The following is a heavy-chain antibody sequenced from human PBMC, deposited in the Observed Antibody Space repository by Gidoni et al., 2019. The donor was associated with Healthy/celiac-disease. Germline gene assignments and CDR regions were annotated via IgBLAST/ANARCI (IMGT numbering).Heavy chain of an antibody. V-gene: IGHV3-30*18. D-gene: IGHD3-22*01. CDR2: ISYDGSNK. CDR3: AKVIVANYYYYGMDV. J-gene: IGHJ6*02. Sequence: QVQLVESGGGVVQPGRSLRRSCAASGFTFSSDGMHWVRQAPGKGLEWVAVISYDGSNKYYADSVKGRFTISRDNSKNTLYLQMNSLRAEDTAVYYCAKVIVANYYYYGMDVWGQGTTVTVSS. CDR1: GFTFSSDG.